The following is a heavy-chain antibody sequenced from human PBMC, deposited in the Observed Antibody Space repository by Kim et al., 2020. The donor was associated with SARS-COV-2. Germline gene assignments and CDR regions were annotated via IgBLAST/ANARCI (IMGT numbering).Heavy chain of an antibody. J-gene: IGHJ4*02. CDR3: VRLVVAAPFDF. D-gene: IGHD2-15*01. Sequence: TSYADSVKGRFTISRDNAKNPLYLQMNSLRAEDTAVYYCVRLVVAAPFDFWGQGTLVTVSS. CDR2: T. V-gene: IGHV3-74*01.